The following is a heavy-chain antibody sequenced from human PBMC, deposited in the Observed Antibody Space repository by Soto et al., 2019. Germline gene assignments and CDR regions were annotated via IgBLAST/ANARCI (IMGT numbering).Heavy chain of an antibody. J-gene: IGHJ4*02. D-gene: IGHD3-22*01. Sequence: QLQLQESGPGLVKPSETLSLTCTVSGGSISSSSYYWGWIRQPPGKGLEWIGSIYYSGSTYYNPSLKSRVTISVDTSKNQFSLKLSSVTAADTAVYYCARSYYYDSSGYWAFDYWGQGTLVTVSS. V-gene: IGHV4-39*01. CDR1: GGSISSSSYY. CDR2: IYYSGST. CDR3: ARSYYYDSSGYWAFDY.